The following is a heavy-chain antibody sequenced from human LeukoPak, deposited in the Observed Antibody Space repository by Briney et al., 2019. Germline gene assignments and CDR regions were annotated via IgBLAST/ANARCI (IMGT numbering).Heavy chain of an antibody. V-gene: IGHV3-15*01. J-gene: IGHJ4*01. Sequence: PGGSLRLSCAASGFTFSNAWMSWVRQAPGKGLEWVGRILRKTDGGTTDYAGPVKGRFSISRDDSKNTVYLQMNSLKTEDTAVYYCTTDSYDLWGHGTLVIVSS. CDR2: ILRKTDGGTT. CDR3: TTDSYDL. CDR1: GFTFSNAW. D-gene: IGHD3/OR15-3a*01.